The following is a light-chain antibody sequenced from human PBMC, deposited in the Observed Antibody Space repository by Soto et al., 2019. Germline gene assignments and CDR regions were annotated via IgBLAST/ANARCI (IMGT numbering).Light chain of an antibody. CDR2: GAS. Sequence: SCWASQIINTYLNWYQQKPGKPPKLLIFGASSLRSGVPSRFSGTGSGTDFTLTINSLQPDDFVTYYCQQSYSSLYTFGQGTKLEIK. CDR3: QQSYSSLYT. V-gene: IGKV1-39*01. J-gene: IGKJ2*01. CDR1: QIINTY.